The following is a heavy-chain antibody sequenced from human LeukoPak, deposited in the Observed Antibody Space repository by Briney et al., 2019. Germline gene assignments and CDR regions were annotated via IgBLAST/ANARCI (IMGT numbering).Heavy chain of an antibody. CDR3: ARVLHRRNYDSSVYYGY. CDR1: VFTFSRYS. D-gene: IGHD3-22*01. J-gene: IGHJ4*02. V-gene: IGHV3-48*01. CDR2: INRNDSTI. Sequence: GGSVRLSCAASVFTFSRYSMNGVRQAPGRGLEWVSYINRNDSTIYYAGLLRGRFTLSRDNAKSTLYLQMNSLRAEDTAVYYCARVLHRRNYDSSVYYGYWGQGTLVTVSS.